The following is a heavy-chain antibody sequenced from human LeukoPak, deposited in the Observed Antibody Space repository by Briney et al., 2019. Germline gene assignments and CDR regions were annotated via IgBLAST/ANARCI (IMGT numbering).Heavy chain of an antibody. CDR2: IYYSGST. D-gene: IGHD4-23*01. Sequence: SQTLSLTCTFSGGSISSYYWSWIRQPPGKGLEWIGYIYYSGSTNYNPSLKSRVTISVDTSKNQFSLKLSSVTAADTAVYYCARDSHPDYGGTISLDAFDIWGQGTMVTVSS. CDR1: GGSISSYY. J-gene: IGHJ3*02. V-gene: IGHV4-59*01. CDR3: ARDSHPDYGGTISLDAFDI.